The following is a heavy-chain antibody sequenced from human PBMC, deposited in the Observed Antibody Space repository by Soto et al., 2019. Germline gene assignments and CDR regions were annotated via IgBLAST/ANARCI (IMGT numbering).Heavy chain of an antibody. CDR1: GFTVSMFA. CDR2: ISKDGSVK. CDR3: ARSRSGAVPDSLGF. Sequence: AGSLGLSCAASGFTVSMFAIHWVRQAPGKGLEWVAVISKDGSVKYYADSVKGRFTISRDNSESTLFLQMNSLTNEDTAVYHCARSRSGAVPDSLGFWGQGTLVTVSS. D-gene: IGHD3-10*01. V-gene: IGHV3-30-3*01. J-gene: IGHJ4*02.